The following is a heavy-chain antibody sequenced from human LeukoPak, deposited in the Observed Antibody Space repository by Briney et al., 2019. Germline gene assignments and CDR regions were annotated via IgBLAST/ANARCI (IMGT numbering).Heavy chain of an antibody. D-gene: IGHD3-22*01. V-gene: IGHV4-59*01. J-gene: IGHJ4*02. CDR3: ARDRYYDSSGYYYPHYFDY. CDR1: GGSISSYY. CDR2: IYYSGST. Sequence: PSETLSLTCTVSGGSISSYYWSWIRQPPGKGLEWIGYIYYSGSTNYNPSLKSRVTISVDTSKNQFSLKLSSVTAADTAVYYCARDRYYDSSGYYYPHYFDYWGPGTLVTVSS.